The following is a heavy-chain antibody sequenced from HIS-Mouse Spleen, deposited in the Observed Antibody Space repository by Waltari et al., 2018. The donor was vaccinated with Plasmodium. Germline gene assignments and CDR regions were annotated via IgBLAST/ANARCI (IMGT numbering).Heavy chain of an antibody. CDR1: GYTFTGYY. Sequence: QVQLVPSGAEVKKPGASVKVSCKASGYTFTGYYMHWVRQPPGQGLEWMGWINPNSGGTNAAQKLQGRVTMTRVTSISTAYLALGGLSSDVTAVYYGGTKRGSSSDYWGQGTLVTVSS. CDR3: GTKRGSSSDY. D-gene: IGHD6-6*01. J-gene: IGHJ4*02. V-gene: IGHV1-2*02. CDR2: INPNSGGT.